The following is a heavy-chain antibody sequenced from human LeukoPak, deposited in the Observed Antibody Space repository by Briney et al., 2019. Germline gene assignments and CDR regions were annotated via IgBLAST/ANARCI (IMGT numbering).Heavy chain of an antibody. CDR2: IKQDGSEN. CDR1: GFTFSSYW. D-gene: IGHD1-1*01. V-gene: IGHV3-7*03. Sequence: GGSLRLSCVVSGFTFSSYWMSWVRQAPGKGLEWVANIKQDGSENCYVDSVKGRFTISRDNAKNSLYLQMSSLRAEDTAMYYCARIRVPLLYGMDVWGQGTTVTVSS. CDR3: ARIRVPLLYGMDV. J-gene: IGHJ6*02.